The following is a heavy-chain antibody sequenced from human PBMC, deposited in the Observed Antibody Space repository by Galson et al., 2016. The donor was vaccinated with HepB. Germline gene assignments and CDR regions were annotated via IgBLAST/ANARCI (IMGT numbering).Heavy chain of an antibody. V-gene: IGHV3-30*18. CDR3: AKDLGGLEWIPWD. CDR1: GFTLSKNH. J-gene: IGHJ4*02. D-gene: IGHD3-3*01. Sequence: SLRLSCAASGFTLSKNHMHWVRQAPGKGLEWVALSFHDEDYTYYPDSVKGRFTISRDNSKNTLFLQMNSLRAEDTAVYYCAKDLGGLEWIPWDWGQGTLVTVSS. CDR2: SFHDEDYT.